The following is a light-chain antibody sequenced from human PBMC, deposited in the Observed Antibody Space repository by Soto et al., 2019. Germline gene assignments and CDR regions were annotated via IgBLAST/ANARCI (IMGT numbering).Light chain of an antibody. CDR3: QKRSNWPLALT. CDR1: QSVSSY. Sequence: IVVTQSPATLSLSPGERATLSCRASQSVSSYLAWYQQKPGQAPRLLIYDASNRATGIPARFSGSGSGTDFTLTSSILEPEDFAVYYWQKRSNWPLALTFGGGTTVEIK. J-gene: IGKJ4*01. CDR2: DAS. V-gene: IGKV3-11*01.